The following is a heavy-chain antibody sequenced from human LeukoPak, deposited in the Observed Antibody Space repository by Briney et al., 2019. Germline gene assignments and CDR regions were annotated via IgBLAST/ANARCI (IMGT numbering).Heavy chain of an antibody. CDR2: INPSGGST. CDR3: ARDGPIVVVPAATDPDAFDI. J-gene: IGHJ3*02. D-gene: IGHD2-2*01. Sequence: ASVKVSSKASGYTFTTECMQWVRQAPGQGLEWMGIINPSGGSTSYAQKFQGRVTMTRDTSTSTVYMELSSLRSEDSVVYYSARDGPIVVVPAATDPDAFDIWGQGTMVTVSS. V-gene: IGHV1-46*01. CDR1: GYTFTTEC.